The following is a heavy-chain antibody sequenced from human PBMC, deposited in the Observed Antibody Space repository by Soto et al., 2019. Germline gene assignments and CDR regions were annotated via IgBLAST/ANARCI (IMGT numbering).Heavy chain of an antibody. J-gene: IGHJ3*02. CDR3: AREGTTVVTNDAFDI. Sequence: SVKVSCKASGGTFSSYAISWVRQAPGQGLEWMGGIIPIFGTANYAQKFQGRATITADKSTSTAYMELSSLRSEDTAVYYCAREGTTVVTNDAFDIWGQGTMVTVSS. D-gene: IGHD4-17*01. V-gene: IGHV1-69*06. CDR1: GGTFSSYA. CDR2: IIPIFGTA.